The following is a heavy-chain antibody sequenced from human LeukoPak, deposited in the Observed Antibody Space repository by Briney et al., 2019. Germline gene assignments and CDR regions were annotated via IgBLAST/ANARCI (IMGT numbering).Heavy chain of an antibody. Sequence: GGSLRLSCTASGLSVSGNYWHWVRQAPGKALEWVSIIYSDGKTLYTKSVKGRFTFSRDKSKNTFYLQMNSLRAEDTAVYFCTYEDYPLTYWGQGTLVTVSS. J-gene: IGHJ4*02. V-gene: IGHV3-66*01. CDR3: TYEDYPLTY. D-gene: IGHD3-16*01. CDR2: IYSDGKT. CDR1: GLSVSGNY.